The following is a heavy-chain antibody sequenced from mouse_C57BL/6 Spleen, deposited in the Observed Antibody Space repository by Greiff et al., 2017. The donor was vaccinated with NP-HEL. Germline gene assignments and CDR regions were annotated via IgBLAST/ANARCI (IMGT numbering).Heavy chain of an antibody. CDR3: ARRYYGSSYVGYFDV. V-gene: IGHV5-17*01. D-gene: IGHD1-1*01. Sequence: EVKLMESGGGLVKPGGSLKLSCAASGFTFSDYGMHWVRQAPEKGLEWVAYISSGSSTIYYADTVKGRFTISRDNAKNTLFLQMTSLRSEETAMYYCARRYYGSSYVGYFDVWGTGTTVTVSS. J-gene: IGHJ1*03. CDR1: GFTFSDYG. CDR2: ISSGSSTI.